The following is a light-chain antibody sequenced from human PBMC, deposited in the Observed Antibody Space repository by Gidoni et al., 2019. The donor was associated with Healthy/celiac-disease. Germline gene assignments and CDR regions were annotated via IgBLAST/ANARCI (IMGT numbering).Light chain of an antibody. V-gene: IGKV1-39*01. CDR2: AAS. Sequence: DIQMTQSPSSLSASVGDRVTITCRASQIISSYLNWYQQKPGKAPKLLIYAASSLQRGVPSRFSGSGSGTDFTLTISSLQPEDFATYYCQQSYSTPPWTFGQGTKVEIK. CDR1: QIISSY. CDR3: QQSYSTPPWT. J-gene: IGKJ1*01.